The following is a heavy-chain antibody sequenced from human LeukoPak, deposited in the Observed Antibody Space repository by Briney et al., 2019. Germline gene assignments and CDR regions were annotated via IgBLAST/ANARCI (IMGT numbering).Heavy chain of an antibody. CDR1: GFIFNNYE. J-gene: IGHJ4*02. CDR3: AREAGWRFDY. V-gene: IGHV3-48*03. Sequence: PGGSLRLSCVTSGFIFNNYEMNWVRQAPGKGLEWVSYISSSGMSIYYADSVKGRFTISRDNAKNSLYLQMNSLRAEDTAVYYCAREAGWRFDYWGQGTLVTVSS. D-gene: IGHD6-19*01. CDR2: ISSSGMSI.